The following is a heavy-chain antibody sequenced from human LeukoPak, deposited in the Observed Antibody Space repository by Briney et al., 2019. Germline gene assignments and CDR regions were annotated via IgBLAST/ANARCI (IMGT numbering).Heavy chain of an antibody. J-gene: IGHJ4*02. CDR2: IYYSGST. CDR1: GGSISSSSHY. Sequence: SETLSLTCTVSGGSISSSSHYWGWIRQPPGKGPEWIGSIYYSGSTYYNPSLKSRVTISVDTSKNQFSLKLSSVTAADTAVYYCARESAEGYFDYWGQGTLVTVSS. CDR3: ARESAEGYFDY. V-gene: IGHV4-39*07.